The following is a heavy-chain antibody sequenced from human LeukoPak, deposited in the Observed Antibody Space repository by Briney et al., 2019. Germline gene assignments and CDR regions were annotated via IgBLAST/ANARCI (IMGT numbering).Heavy chain of an antibody. Sequence: ASVKVSCKASGYTFTKYNMHWVRQAPGQGREWVGIINPSSGSTSYAQKFQGRVTMSRDTSTSTVSMELSSLRAEDTAVYYCAKSEVGAISWVHWGQGTLVIVS. D-gene: IGHD1-26*01. CDR3: AKSEVGAISWVH. J-gene: IGHJ4*02. CDR1: GYTFTKYN. V-gene: IGHV1-46*01. CDR2: INPSSGST.